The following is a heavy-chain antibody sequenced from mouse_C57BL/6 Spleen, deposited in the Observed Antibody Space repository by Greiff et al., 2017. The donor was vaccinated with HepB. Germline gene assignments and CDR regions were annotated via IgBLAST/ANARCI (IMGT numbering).Heavy chain of an antibody. CDR2: IYPGDGDT. CDR1: GYAFSSYW. V-gene: IGHV1-80*01. CDR3: ARSHYYGSSYGFAY. D-gene: IGHD1-1*01. J-gene: IGHJ3*01. Sequence: QVQLKESGAELVKPGASVKISCKASGYAFSSYWMNWVKQRPGKGLEWIGQIYPGDGDTNYNGKFKGKATLTADKSSSTAYMQLSSLTSEDSAVYFWARSHYYGSSYGFAYGGQGTLVTVSA.